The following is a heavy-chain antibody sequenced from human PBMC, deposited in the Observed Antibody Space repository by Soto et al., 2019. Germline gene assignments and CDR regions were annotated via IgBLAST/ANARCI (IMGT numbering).Heavy chain of an antibody. Sequence: PGGSLRLSCAASGFTFSSYGMHWVRQAPGKGLRWVSRIKYDGSSTSYADSVKGRFTISRDNAENTLFLQVNILRAEDTALYYCTSDTFGARDSWGQGTLVTVSS. V-gene: IGHV3-74*01. J-gene: IGHJ4*02. CDR3: TSDTFGARDS. D-gene: IGHD3-10*01. CDR1: GFTFSSYG. CDR2: IKYDGSST.